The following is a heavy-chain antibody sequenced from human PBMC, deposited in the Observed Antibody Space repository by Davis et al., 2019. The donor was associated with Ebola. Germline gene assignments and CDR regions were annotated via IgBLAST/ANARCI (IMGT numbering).Heavy chain of an antibody. D-gene: IGHD3-3*01. CDR2: ISYDGSNK. CDR1: GFTFSSYA. V-gene: IGHV3-30-3*01. CDR3: AKVFTIFGVGYFDY. J-gene: IGHJ4*02. Sequence: GESLKISCAASGFTFSSYAMHWVRQAPGKGLEWVAVISYDGSNKYYADSVKGRFTISRDNSKNTLYLQMNSLRAEDTAVYYCAKVFTIFGVGYFDYWGQGTLVTVSS.